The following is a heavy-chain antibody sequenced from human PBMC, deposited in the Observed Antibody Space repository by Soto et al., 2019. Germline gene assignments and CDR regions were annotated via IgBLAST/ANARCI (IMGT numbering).Heavy chain of an antibody. CDR2: IYYSGST. J-gene: IGHJ4*02. CDR1: GGSISSSSYY. V-gene: IGHV4-39*01. CDR3: ARINKYYYGSGSYYNPSVPYFDY. Sequence: PSETLSLTCNVSGGSISSSSYYWGWIRQPPGKGLERIGSIYYSGSTYYNPSLKSRVTISVDTSKNQFSLKLSSVTAADTAVYYCARINKYYYGSGSYYNPSVPYFDYWGQGTLVTVSS. D-gene: IGHD3-10*01.